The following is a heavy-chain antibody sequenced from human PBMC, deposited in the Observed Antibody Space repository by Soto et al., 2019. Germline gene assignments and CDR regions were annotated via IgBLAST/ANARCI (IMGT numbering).Heavy chain of an antibody. J-gene: IGHJ4*02. D-gene: IGHD1-26*01. CDR1: GGTFSSYA. Sequence: WASVKVSCKASGGTFSSYAISWVRQAPGQGLEWMGGIIPIFGTANYAQKFQGRVTITADESTSTAYMELSSLRSEDTAVYYCARDGTSGSYHRYFDYWGQGTLVTVSS. CDR3: ARDGTSGSYHRYFDY. V-gene: IGHV1-69*13. CDR2: IIPIFGTA.